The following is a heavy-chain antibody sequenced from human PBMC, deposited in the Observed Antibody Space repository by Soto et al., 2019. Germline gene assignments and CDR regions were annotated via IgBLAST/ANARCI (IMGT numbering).Heavy chain of an antibody. CDR1: VYTFTNYG. D-gene: IGHD1-1*01. Sequence: ASVKVSCKASVYTFTNYGITWVRQAPGQGLECMGWISGYNGNTNYVQNHQGRVTMTTDTSTYTAYMELRSLRSDDTAVYYCARDRRDLGTGIYYGMDVWGQGTTVTVSS. J-gene: IGHJ6*02. CDR2: ISGYNGNT. CDR3: ARDRRDLGTGIYYGMDV. V-gene: IGHV1-18*04.